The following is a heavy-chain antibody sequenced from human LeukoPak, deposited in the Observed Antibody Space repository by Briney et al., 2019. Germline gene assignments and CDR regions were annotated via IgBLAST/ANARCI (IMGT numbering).Heavy chain of an antibody. D-gene: IGHD6-19*01. Sequence: SETLSLTCTVSGASISTACHSWTWVRHRPGQGLEWIGDIYYSGTTYYNPSLMSRLALSVDTSKNQFSLTLNSVTAADTAVYYCARGRQWLGIDYWGQGTLVTVSS. CDR1: GASISTACHS. V-gene: IGHV4-31*03. CDR2: IYYSGTT. J-gene: IGHJ4*02. CDR3: ARGRQWLGIDY.